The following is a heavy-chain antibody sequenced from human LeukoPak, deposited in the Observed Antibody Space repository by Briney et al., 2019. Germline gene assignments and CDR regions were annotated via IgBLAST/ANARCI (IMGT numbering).Heavy chain of an antibody. CDR3: ARSGVGGTTVDY. Sequence: SETLSLTCTVSGGSICGFYWSWLRQPPGKGLEWIGYISYSGTTNYNPSLKSRVTISVDTSETQFSLRLSSVTAADTAVYYCARSGVGGTTVDYWGQGILVTVSS. CDR2: ISYSGTT. D-gene: IGHD2/OR15-2a*01. CDR1: GGSICGFY. J-gene: IGHJ4*02. V-gene: IGHV4-59*01.